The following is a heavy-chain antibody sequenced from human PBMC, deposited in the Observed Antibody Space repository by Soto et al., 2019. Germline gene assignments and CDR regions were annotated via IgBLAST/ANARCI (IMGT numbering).Heavy chain of an antibody. CDR1: GDSISGYY. J-gene: IGHJ4*02. D-gene: IGHD3-22*01. Sequence: SETLSLTCTVSGDSISGYYWTWIRQPAGKGLEWIGRIYSSGITNFNPSLKGRVTMSVDTPKNQFSLKVNSVTAADTAVYYCAGIYDSSGYYEFDYWGQGTLVTVSS. V-gene: IGHV4-4*07. CDR2: IYSSGIT. CDR3: AGIYDSSGYYEFDY.